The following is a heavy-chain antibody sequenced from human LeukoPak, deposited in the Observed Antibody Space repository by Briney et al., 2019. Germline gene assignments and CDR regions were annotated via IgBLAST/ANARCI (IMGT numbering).Heavy chain of an antibody. CDR2: ISSSGNT. Sequence: TSETLSLTCTVSGGSISNYYWSWIRQPAEKGLEWIGRISSSGNTDYNPSLKSRLTMSVDMSKNQFSLKLNSVTAADTAVYYCAREGRSSTPGYWGQGTLVTVSS. D-gene: IGHD2-15*01. CDR3: AREGRSSTPGY. V-gene: IGHV4-4*07. J-gene: IGHJ4*02. CDR1: GGSISNYY.